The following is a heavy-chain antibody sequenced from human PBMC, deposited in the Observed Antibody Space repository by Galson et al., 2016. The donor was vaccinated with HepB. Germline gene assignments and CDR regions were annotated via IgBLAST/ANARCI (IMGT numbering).Heavy chain of an antibody. Sequence: SVKVSCKASGGTFSSYAISWVRQAPGQGLEWMGGIIPIFGPANYAQKFQGRVTITADKSTDTAYMELSSLRSEDTSVTYCAKRSGVLGVPNTMIDYYGMDVWGQGTTVTVSS. CDR1: GGTFSSYA. V-gene: IGHV1-69*06. J-gene: IGHJ6*02. CDR3: AKRSGVLGVPNTMIDYYGMDV. D-gene: IGHD3-22*01. CDR2: IIPIFGPA.